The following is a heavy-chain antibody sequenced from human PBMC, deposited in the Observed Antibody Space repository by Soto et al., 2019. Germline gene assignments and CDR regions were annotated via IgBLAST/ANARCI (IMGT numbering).Heavy chain of an antibody. CDR2: IYKSATT. V-gene: IGHV4-30-4*01. CDR1: GDSISSVDYF. D-gene: IGHD2-15*01. J-gene: IGHJ5*01. Sequence: QVQLVESGPGLVKPSQTLSLTCSVSGDSISSVDYFWAWIRQPPGQALEYIGYIYKSATTYYNPSFASRVAISLDTSQSQFSLNVTSVTAADTAVYFCARGRYCLTGRCFPNWFDSWGQGTLVTVSS. CDR3: ARGRYCLTGRCFPNWFDS.